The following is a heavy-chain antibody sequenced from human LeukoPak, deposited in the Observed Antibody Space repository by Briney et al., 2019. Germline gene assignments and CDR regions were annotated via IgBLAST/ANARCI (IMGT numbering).Heavy chain of an antibody. CDR2: ISYDGSNK. Sequence: GGSLRLSCAASGFTFSSYGMHWVRQAPGKGLEWVAVISYDGSNKYYADSVKGRFTISRDNSKNTLYLQMNSLRAEDTAVYYCAREEDGYTYFDYWGQGTLVTVSS. CDR3: AREEDGYTYFDY. D-gene: IGHD5-24*01. J-gene: IGHJ4*02. CDR1: GFTFSSYG. V-gene: IGHV3-30*03.